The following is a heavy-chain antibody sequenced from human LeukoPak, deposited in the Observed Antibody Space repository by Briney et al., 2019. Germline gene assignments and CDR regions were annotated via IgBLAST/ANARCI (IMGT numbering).Heavy chain of an antibody. CDR3: AKDYGDNLPYYYGMDV. CDR2: ISYDGSNK. V-gene: IGHV3-30*18. D-gene: IGHD4-23*01. J-gene: IGHJ6*02. Sequence: PGGSLRLSCAASGFTFSSYGMHWVRQAPGKGLEWVAVISYDGSNKYYADSVKGRFTISRDNSKNTLYLQMNSLRAEDTAVYYCAKDYGDNLPYYYGMDVWGQGTTVTVSS. CDR1: GFTFSSYG.